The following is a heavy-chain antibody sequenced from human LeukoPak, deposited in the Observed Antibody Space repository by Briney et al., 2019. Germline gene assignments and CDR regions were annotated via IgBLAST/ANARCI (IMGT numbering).Heavy chain of an antibody. V-gene: IGHV4-39*01. CDR2: IYYSGST. D-gene: IGHD3-16*01. Sequence: PSETLSLTCTVSGGSISSSSYYWGWIRQPPGKGLEWIGSIYYSGSTYYNPSLKSRVTISVDTSKNQFSLKLSSVTAADTAVYYCARGGNFQHWGQGTLVTVSS. CDR3: ARGGNFQH. J-gene: IGHJ1*01. CDR1: GGSISSSSYY.